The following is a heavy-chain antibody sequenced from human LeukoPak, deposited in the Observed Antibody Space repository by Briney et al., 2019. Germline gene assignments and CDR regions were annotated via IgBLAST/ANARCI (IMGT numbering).Heavy chain of an antibody. Sequence: PSETLSLTCTVSGGSISSYYWSWIRQPPGKGLEWIGSIYYSGSTYYNPSLKSRVTISVDTSKNQFSLKLSSVTAADTAVYYCARARGYSSSWYYFDYWGQGTLVTVSS. J-gene: IGHJ4*02. V-gene: IGHV4-39*07. D-gene: IGHD6-13*01. CDR3: ARARGYSSSWYYFDY. CDR1: GGSISSYY. CDR2: IYYSGST.